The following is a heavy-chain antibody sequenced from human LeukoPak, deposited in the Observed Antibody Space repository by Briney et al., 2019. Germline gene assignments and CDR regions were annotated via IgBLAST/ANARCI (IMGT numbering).Heavy chain of an antibody. V-gene: IGHV4-34*01. J-gene: IGHJ4*02. CDR1: GVSFNNYY. CDR2: INHSGST. D-gene: IGHD1-26*01. Sequence: PSETLSLTCAVSGVSFNNYYWSWIRQPPGKGLEWIGEINHSGSTNYNPSLKSRVTISVDTSKNQFSLKLSSVTAADTAVYYCARWEGGSYYDFDYWGQGTLVTVSS. CDR3: ARWEGGSYYDFDY.